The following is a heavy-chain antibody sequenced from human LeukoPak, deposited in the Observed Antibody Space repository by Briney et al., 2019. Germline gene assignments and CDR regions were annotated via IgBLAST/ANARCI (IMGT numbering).Heavy chain of an antibody. CDR2: ISYSGTRI. Sequence: GGSLRLSCVASGFSFREYPIHWVRQAPGKGLEWLAVISYSGTRIYYLDSVRGRLTISRDNSKNTLYLQMSSLRPDDTAFYYCAKDWSEGSGSYIDFWGQGTLVTVSS. CDR3: AKDWSEGSGSYIDF. V-gene: IGHV3-30*04. CDR1: GFSFREYP. D-gene: IGHD3-10*01. J-gene: IGHJ4*02.